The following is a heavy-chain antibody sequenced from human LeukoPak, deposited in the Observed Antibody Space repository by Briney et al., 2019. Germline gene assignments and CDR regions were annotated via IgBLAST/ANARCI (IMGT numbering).Heavy chain of an antibody. CDR2: IKQDGSEK. V-gene: IGHV3-7*01. J-gene: IGHJ5*02. D-gene: IGHD2-2*01. CDR3: ARVRSSTSCYFKTRNWFDP. Sequence: PGGSLRLSCAASGFTFSSYWMSWVRQAPGKGLEWVANIKQDGSEKYYVDSVKGRFTISRDNAKNSLYLQMNSLRAEDTAVYYCARVRSSTSCYFKTRNWFDPWGQGTLVTVSS. CDR1: GFTFSSYW.